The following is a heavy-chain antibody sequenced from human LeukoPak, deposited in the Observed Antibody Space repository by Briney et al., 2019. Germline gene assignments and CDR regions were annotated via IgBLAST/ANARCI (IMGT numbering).Heavy chain of an antibody. CDR2: ISGSGGST. J-gene: IGHJ3*02. CDR1: GFTFSNAW. D-gene: IGHD3-22*01. V-gene: IGHV3-23*01. Sequence: GGSLRLSCAASGFTFSNAWMSWVRQAPGKGLEWVSAISGSGGSTYYADSVKGRFTISRDNSKNTLYLQMNSLRAEDTAVYYCAKDYYDSSGYEYDAFDIWGQGTMVTVSS. CDR3: AKDYYDSSGYEYDAFDI.